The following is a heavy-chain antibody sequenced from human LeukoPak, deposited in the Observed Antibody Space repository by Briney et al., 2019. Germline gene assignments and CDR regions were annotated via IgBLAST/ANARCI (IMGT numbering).Heavy chain of an antibody. D-gene: IGHD2-21*01. CDR3: ARDRDCSF. CDR1: GFTFSSYG. CDR2: IRYDGSNK. V-gene: IGHV3-30*02. J-gene: IGHJ4*02. Sequence: PGGSLRLSCAASGFTFSSYGIHWVRQAPGKGLEWVAFIRYDGSNKYYADSVKGRFTISRDNSKNTLYLHMNSLRAEDTAIYYCARDRDCSFWGQGTLVTVSS.